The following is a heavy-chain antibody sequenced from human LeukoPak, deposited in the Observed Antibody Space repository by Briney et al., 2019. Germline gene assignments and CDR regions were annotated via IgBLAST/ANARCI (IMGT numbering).Heavy chain of an antibody. D-gene: IGHD3-10*01. Sequence: GGSLRLSCAASGFTFSSYAMSWVRQAPGKGLEWVANIKQDGSEKYYVDSVKGRFTISRDNAKNSLYLQMNSLRAEDTAVYYCARTMVRGVIEDHFDYWGQGTLVTVSS. CDR3: ARTMVRGVIEDHFDY. CDR2: IKQDGSEK. CDR1: GFTFSSYA. V-gene: IGHV3-7*01. J-gene: IGHJ4*02.